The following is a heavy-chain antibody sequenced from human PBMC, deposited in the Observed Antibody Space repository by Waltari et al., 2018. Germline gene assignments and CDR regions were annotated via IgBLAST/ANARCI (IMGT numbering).Heavy chain of an antibody. Sequence: EVQLVESGGGLVQPGGSLRRSCAAAGFTFRSYWMSWVRQAPGKGMEWVANIKQDGSGKYDLTSVKGRFTISRDNAKNSLYLQMNSLRSEDTAVYYCARDQNPDMVQGVARRDAFDIWGQGTMVTVSS. CDR2: IKQDGSGK. CDR1: GFTFRSYW. V-gene: IGHV3-7*01. J-gene: IGHJ3*02. D-gene: IGHD3-10*01. CDR3: ARDQNPDMVQGVARRDAFDI.